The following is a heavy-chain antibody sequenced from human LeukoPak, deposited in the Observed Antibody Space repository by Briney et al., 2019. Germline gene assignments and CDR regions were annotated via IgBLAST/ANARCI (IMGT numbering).Heavy chain of an antibody. D-gene: IGHD4-17*01. V-gene: IGHV3-11*01. CDR3: AKGPDYGDASRFDY. CDR1: GFTFSDYY. Sequence: PGGSLRLSCAASGFTFSDYYMSWIRQAPGKGLEWVSYISSSGSTIYYADSVKGRFTISRDNAKNTLYLQMNSLRAEDTAVYYCAKGPDYGDASRFDYWGQGTLVTVSS. CDR2: ISSSGSTI. J-gene: IGHJ4*02.